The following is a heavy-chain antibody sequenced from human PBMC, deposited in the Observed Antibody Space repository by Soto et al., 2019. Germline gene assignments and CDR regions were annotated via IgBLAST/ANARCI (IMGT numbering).Heavy chain of an antibody. Sequence: QVQLVQSGAEVKKPGASLKVSCQASGYSFSDCGIAWVRQAPGQGLAWVGWFSTYNGNPNYAQKFQGRLNMTTDTSANTAYMELRSLRSDDTAMYYCARYGYSSGWYLGTGMDVWGQGTPVTVSS. V-gene: IGHV1-18*04. D-gene: IGHD6-19*01. CDR1: GYSFSDCG. J-gene: IGHJ6*02. CDR3: ARYGYSSGWYLGTGMDV. CDR2: FSTYNGNP.